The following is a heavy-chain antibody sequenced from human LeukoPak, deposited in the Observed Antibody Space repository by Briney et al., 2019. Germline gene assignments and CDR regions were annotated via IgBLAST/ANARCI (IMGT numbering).Heavy chain of an antibody. D-gene: IGHD6-19*01. CDR2: ISISSSYI. CDR3: ARDLGSGWYGY. CDR1: GFTFSSSS. V-gene: IGHV3-21*01. Sequence: GWSLRLSCAASGFTFSSSSMNWVRQAPGKGLEWVSSISISSSYIYYADSVKGRFTISRDNAKNSLYLQMNSLRAEDTAVYYCARDLGSGWYGYWGQGTLVTVSS. J-gene: IGHJ4*02.